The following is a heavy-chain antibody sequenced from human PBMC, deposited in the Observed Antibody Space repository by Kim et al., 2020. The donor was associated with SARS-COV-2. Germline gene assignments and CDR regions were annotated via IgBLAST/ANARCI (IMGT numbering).Heavy chain of an antibody. D-gene: IGHD2-2*01. V-gene: IGHV4-30-2*05. Sequence: LKRRVTISRDPSQNQFSLELTSVTAADTAVYYCARTLFDQLLSLDFDCWGQGTLVTVSS. J-gene: IGHJ4*02. CDR3: ARTLFDQLLSLDFDC.